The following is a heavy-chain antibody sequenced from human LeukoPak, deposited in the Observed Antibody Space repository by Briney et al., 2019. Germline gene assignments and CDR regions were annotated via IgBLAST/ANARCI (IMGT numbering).Heavy chain of an antibody. J-gene: IGHJ3*02. CDR2: INPNSGGT. CDR3: AREYSSSYLDI. V-gene: IGHV1-2*04. Sequence: ASVKVSCKASGYTFTANYMHWVRQAPGQGLEWMGWINPNSGGTNYAQKFQGWVTMTRDTSISTAYMELSRLRSDDTAVYYCAREYSSSYLDIWGQGTMVTASS. D-gene: IGHD6-13*01. CDR1: GYTFTANY.